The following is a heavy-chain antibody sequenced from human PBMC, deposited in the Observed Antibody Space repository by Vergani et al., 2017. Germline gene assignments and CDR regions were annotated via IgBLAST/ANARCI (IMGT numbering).Heavy chain of an antibody. Sequence: QVQLVESGGGVVQPGRSLRLSCAASGFTFSSYGMHWVRQAPGKGLEWVAVISYDGSNKYYADSVKGRFTISRDNSKNTLYLQMNSLRAEDTAVYYWARVVGHFDYWGQGTLVTVSS. CDR1: GFTFSSYG. D-gene: IGHD3-10*01. CDR2: ISYDGSNK. J-gene: IGHJ4*02. V-gene: IGHV3-30*03. CDR3: ARVVGHFDY.